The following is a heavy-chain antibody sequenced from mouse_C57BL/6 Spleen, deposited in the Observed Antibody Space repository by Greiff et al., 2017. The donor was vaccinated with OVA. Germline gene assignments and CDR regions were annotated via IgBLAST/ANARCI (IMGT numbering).Heavy chain of an antibody. V-gene: IGHV5-4*01. CDR3: ARDRDYGSSAGYFDV. CDR1: GFTFSSYA. CDR2: ISDGGSYT. J-gene: IGHJ1*03. Sequence: EVMLVESGGGLVKPGGSLKLSCAASGFTFSSYAMSWVRQTPEKRLEWVTTISDGGSYTYYPDNVKGRFTISRDNAKNNLYLQMSHLKSEDTAMYYCARDRDYGSSAGYFDVWGTGTTVTVSS. D-gene: IGHD1-1*01.